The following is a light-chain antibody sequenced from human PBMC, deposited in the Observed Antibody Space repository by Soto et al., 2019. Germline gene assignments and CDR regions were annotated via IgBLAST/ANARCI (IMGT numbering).Light chain of an antibody. V-gene: IGKV1-6*01. Sequence: AIQMTQSPSSLSASVGDRVTITCRASQGIRNDLGWYQQKPGKAPKLLIYAASSLQSGVPSRFSGSGSGTDLTLTNSSLQPEDFATYYCLQDYNYPYTFGQGTKLEIK. CDR2: AAS. J-gene: IGKJ2*01. CDR1: QGIRND. CDR3: LQDYNYPYT.